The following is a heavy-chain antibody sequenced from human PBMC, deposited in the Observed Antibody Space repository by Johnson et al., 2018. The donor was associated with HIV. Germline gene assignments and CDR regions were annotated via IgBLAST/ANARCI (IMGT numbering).Heavy chain of an antibody. D-gene: IGHD3-22*01. CDR1: GFTFRHAW. V-gene: IGHV3-15*01. CDR3: VTDRGYYDCSGYSRPCDI. Sequence: VQLVESGGGLVQPGGSLRLSCTASGFTFRHAWVSWVRQAPGKGLEWVGRGKSKTDGGTMDYAAPVKGRFTMSRDDSKNTLFLQMNSLKTEDTAIYYCVTDRGYYDCSGYSRPCDIWGYGTLVTVSS. J-gene: IGHJ3*02. CDR2: GKSKTDGGTM.